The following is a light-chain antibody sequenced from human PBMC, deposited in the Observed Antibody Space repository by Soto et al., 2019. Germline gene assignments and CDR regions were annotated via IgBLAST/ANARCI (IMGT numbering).Light chain of an antibody. CDR1: QDISSH. Sequence: DIQLTQSPSFLSAYVGDRVAITCRASQDISSHLVWYQQKPGEAPQLLSFAASTLQSGVPSRFSGSGSETAFTLTINGLQPEDFATYYCQQVNSYPITFGQGTRVDIK. J-gene: IGKJ5*01. V-gene: IGKV1-9*01. CDR3: QQVNSYPIT. CDR2: AAS.